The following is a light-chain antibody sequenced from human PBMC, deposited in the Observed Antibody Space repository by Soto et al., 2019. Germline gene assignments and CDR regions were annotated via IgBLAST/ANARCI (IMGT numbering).Light chain of an antibody. CDR1: QSVRRY. V-gene: IGKV3-11*01. CDR2: DAS. Sequence: EIVLKQSPATLSLSPGERATLSCRASQSVRRYLAWYQQKPGQAPRLLIYDASTRATGIPARFSGSGSGTDFTLTISSLKPEDFAVYYCQQRSNWPTFGQGTRLEI. J-gene: IGKJ5*01. CDR3: QQRSNWPT.